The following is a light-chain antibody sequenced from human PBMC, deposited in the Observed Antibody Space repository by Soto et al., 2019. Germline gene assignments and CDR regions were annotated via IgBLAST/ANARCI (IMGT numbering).Light chain of an antibody. CDR2: DAS. CDR3: QQRSNWPST. CDR1: QSVSSY. V-gene: IGKV3-11*01. Sequence: EIVLTQSPATLSLSPGERAALSCRASQSVSSYSAWYQQKPGQAPRLLICDASKRAPGIPARFTGSGSGTDFTLTISSLEPEDFAVYFCQQRSNWPSTFGGGTKV. J-gene: IGKJ4*01.